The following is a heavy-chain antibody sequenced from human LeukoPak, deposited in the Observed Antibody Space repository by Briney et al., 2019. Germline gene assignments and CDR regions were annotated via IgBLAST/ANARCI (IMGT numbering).Heavy chain of an antibody. V-gene: IGHV4-59*08. J-gene: IGHJ5*02. CDR1: GGSISSYY. Sequence: PSETLSLTCTVSGGSISSYYWNWLRQPPGKGLEWLGYIYYSGSTNYNPSLKSRVTISVDTSKNQFSLKLSSVTAADTAVYYCARHGNYGDFVRWFDPWGQGTLVTVSS. D-gene: IGHD4-17*01. CDR2: IYYSGST. CDR3: ARHGNYGDFVRWFDP.